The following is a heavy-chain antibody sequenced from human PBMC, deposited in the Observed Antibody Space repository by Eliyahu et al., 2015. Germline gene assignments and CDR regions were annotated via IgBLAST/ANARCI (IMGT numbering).Heavy chain of an antibody. J-gene: IGHJ1*01. V-gene: IGHV1-69*01. CDR3: ARGERPSEWEQLVGQYFQH. CDR2: XIPIFGTA. CDR1: GGTXXSYA. Sequence: QVQLVQSGXEVTKPGSSVXVSCKASGGTXXSYAXXWXRQAPGQGLEWMGGXIPIFGTANYAQKXQGRVTITADESTSTAYMELSSLRSEDTAVYYCARGERPSEWEQLVGQYFQHWGQGTLVTVSS. D-gene: IGHD6-6*01.